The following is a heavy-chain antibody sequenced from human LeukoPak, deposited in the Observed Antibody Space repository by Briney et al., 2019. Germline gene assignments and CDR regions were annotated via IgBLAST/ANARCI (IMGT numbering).Heavy chain of an antibody. D-gene: IGHD2-21*01. CDR1: GFTFSSYE. J-gene: IGHJ4*02. CDR2: ISSSGAPI. V-gene: IGHV3-48*03. CDR3: AREKTACGGDCYDS. Sequence: GGSLRLSCAASGFTFSSYEMNWVRQAPGKGLEWVSYISSSGAPIHYADSVKGRFTISRDNAKNSLFLQMNSLRAEDTAVYYCAREKTACGGDCYDSWGQGTLVTVSS.